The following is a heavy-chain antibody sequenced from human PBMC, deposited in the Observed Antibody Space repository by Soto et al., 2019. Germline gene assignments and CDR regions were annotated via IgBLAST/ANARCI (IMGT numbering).Heavy chain of an antibody. CDR3: ARDQDYYGSGSYFY. J-gene: IGHJ4*02. CDR1: GGSISSYY. V-gene: IGHV4-59*01. CDR2: IYYSGST. D-gene: IGHD3-10*01. Sequence: SETLSLTCTVSGGSISSYYWSWIRQPPGKGLEWIGYIYYSGSTNYNPSLKSRVTISVDTSKNQFSLKLSSVTAADTAEYYCARDQDYYGSGSYFYWGQGTLVTVS.